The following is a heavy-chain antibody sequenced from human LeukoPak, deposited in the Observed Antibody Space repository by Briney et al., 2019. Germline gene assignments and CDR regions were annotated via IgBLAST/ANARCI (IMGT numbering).Heavy chain of an antibody. V-gene: IGHV3-21*01. J-gene: IGHJ4*02. CDR1: GFIFSSYS. Sequence: GGSLRLSCAASGFIFSSYSMNWVRQAPGKGLEWVSSISSDSSFIYYADSVKGRFTISRDNAKNSLYLQMNSLRVEDTAVYYCAREKSAENDYWGQGTLVTVSS. CDR3: AREKSAENDY. CDR2: ISSDSSFI. D-gene: IGHD6-19*01.